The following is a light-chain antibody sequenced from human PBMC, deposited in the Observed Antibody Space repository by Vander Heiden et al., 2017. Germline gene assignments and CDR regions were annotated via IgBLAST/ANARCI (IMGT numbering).Light chain of an antibody. J-gene: IGLJ3*02. CDR1: SSDVGGYNL. CDR2: EAI. CDR3: CSYAGSRTFVV. V-gene: IGLV2-23*02. Sequence: QSALTQPATVSGSPGQSINIPCTGSSSDVGGYNLVSWYQQHPGKAQKLIIYEAIKRPSGVSDRFSASKSGNTASLTISGLQVQDEADYYCCSYAGSRTFVVIGGGTKLTVL.